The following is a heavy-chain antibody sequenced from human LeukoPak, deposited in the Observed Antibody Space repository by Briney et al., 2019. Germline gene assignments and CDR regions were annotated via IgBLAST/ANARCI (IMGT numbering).Heavy chain of an antibody. CDR2: IYYSGST. J-gene: IGHJ3*02. CDR1: GGSISSGDYY. CDR3: ARHEGSGSGSYYKDDAFDI. V-gene: IGHV4-30-4*01. Sequence: SETLSLTCTVSGGSISSGDYYWSWIRQPPGKGLEWIGYIYYSGSTYYNPSLKSRVTISVDTSKNQFSLKLSSVTAADTAVYYCARHEGSGSGSYYKDDAFDIWGQGTMVTVSS. D-gene: IGHD3-10*01.